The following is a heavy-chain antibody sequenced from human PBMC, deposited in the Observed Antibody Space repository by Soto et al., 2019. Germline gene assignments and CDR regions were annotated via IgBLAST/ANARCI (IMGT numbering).Heavy chain of an antibody. V-gene: IGHV4-34*01. Sequence: GTLSLTCAVYGGSVNGYYWNWIRQPAGKGLEWIGEINHTGGTHYNPSLKSRVTMSVDTSKNQFSLRLSSVTAADTAIYYCATRITVFGLLIPPFDPWGQGTQVTVSS. CDR2: INHTGGT. D-gene: IGHD3-3*01. CDR3: ATRITVFGLLIPPFDP. J-gene: IGHJ5*02. CDR1: GGSVNGYY.